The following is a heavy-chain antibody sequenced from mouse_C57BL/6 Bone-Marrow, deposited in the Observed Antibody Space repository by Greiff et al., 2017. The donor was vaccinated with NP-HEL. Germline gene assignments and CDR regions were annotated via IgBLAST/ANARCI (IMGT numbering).Heavy chain of an antibody. CDR3: AREGVSNTVVFDY. D-gene: IGHD1-1*01. J-gene: IGHJ2*01. CDR1: GYTFTSYW. CDR2: IDPSDSYT. Sequence: QVQLQQPGAELVKPGASVKLSCKASGYTFTSYWMQWVKQRPGQGLEWIGEIDPSDSYTNYNQKFKGKATLTVDTSSSTAYMQLSSLTSEDSAVYYCAREGVSNTVVFDYWGQGTTLTVSA. V-gene: IGHV1-50*01.